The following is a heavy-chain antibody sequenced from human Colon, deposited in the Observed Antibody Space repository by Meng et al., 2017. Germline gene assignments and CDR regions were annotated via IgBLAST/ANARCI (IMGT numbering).Heavy chain of an antibody. J-gene: IGHJ5*02. Sequence: QLYLQESGPGLVKPSETLSLTCTVSGGSMSPNYWSWIRQPPGKGLEWLGHIHYSGTTYYNPSLKSRVTISVDTSKNQFSLKLSSVTAADTAVYYCARDQRGYGNWFDPWGQGTLVTVSS. CDR1: GGSMSPNY. CDR2: IHYSGTT. CDR3: ARDQRGYGNWFDP. V-gene: IGHV4-59*12. D-gene: IGHD5-18*01.